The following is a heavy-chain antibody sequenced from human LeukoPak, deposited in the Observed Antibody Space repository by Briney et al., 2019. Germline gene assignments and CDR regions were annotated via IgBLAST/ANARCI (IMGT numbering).Heavy chain of an antibody. CDR1: GFTFSSYS. CDR3: ARLGGYSGYGNWFDP. J-gene: IGHJ5*02. Sequence: GGSLRLSCAASGFTFSSYSMNWVRQAPGKGLEWVSSISSSSSYIYYADSVKGRFTMSRDNAKNSLYLQMNSLRAEDTAVYYCARLGGYSGYGNWFDPWGQGTLVTVSS. D-gene: IGHD5-12*01. CDR2: ISSSSSYI. V-gene: IGHV3-21*01.